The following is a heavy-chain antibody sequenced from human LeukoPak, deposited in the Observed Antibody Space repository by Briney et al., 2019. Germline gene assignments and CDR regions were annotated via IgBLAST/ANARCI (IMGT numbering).Heavy chain of an antibody. CDR3: AKEYSSGWYGPSVDY. D-gene: IGHD6-19*01. CDR2: ISGSGGST. V-gene: IGHV3-23*01. J-gene: IGHJ4*02. Sequence: GGSLRLSCAASGFAFSNYAMSWVRQAPGKGLEWVSAISGSGGSTYYADSVKGRFTISRDNSKNTLYLQMNSLRAEDTAVYYCAKEYSSGWYGPSVDYWGQGTLVTVSS. CDR1: GFAFSNYA.